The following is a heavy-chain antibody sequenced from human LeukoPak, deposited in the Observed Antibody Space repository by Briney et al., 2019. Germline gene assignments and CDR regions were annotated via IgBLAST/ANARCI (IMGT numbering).Heavy chain of an antibody. CDR2: ISAYNGNT. D-gene: IGHD6-13*01. CDR3: ARHSSSWYSGAFDI. Sequence: ASVTVSCKASGYTFTSYGISWVRQAPGQGLEWMGWISAYNGNTNYAQKLQGRVTMTTDTSTSTAYMELRSLRSDDTAVYYCARHSSSWYSGAFDIWGQGTMVTVSS. V-gene: IGHV1-18*01. J-gene: IGHJ3*02. CDR1: GYTFTSYG.